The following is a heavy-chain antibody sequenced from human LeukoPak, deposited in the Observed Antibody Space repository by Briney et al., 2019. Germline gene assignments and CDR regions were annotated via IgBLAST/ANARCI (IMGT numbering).Heavy chain of an antibody. J-gene: IGHJ4*02. CDR1: GYSFSGYW. Sequence: GESLKISCKGSGYSFSGYWIAWVRQMPGKGLEWMGIIYPADSDTRYSPSFQGQVTISADKSISTAYLQWSSLKASDTAIYYCARRDGGYKEDYWGQGTLVTVSS. V-gene: IGHV5-51*01. D-gene: IGHD5-24*01. CDR2: IYPADSDT. CDR3: ARRDGGYKEDY.